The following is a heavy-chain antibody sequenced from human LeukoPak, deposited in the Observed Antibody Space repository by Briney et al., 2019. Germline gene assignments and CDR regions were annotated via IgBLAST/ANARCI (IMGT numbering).Heavy chain of an antibody. J-gene: IGHJ4*02. CDR2: IYASGST. Sequence: PSETLSLTCTVSGGSISSGSYYWSWIRQPAGKGLKWIGRIYASGSTNYNPSLKSRVTISVDTSKNQFSLKLSSVTAADTAVYYCARDPAWNVDTNDYWGQGTLVTVSS. V-gene: IGHV4-61*02. D-gene: IGHD5-18*01. CDR1: GGSISSGSYY. CDR3: ARDPAWNVDTNDY.